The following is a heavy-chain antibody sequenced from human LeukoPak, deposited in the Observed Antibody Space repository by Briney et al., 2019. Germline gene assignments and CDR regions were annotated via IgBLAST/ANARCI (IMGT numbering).Heavy chain of an antibody. CDR1: GFTFSSYA. J-gene: IGHJ6*03. Sequence: GGSLRLSCAASGFTFSSYAMSWVRQAPGKGLEWVSSISGSGGNTYFADSVKGRLTMSRDNSKNTLYLQMKSLRAEDTAVYYCAKGSEQQLFYYYYMDVWGKGTTVTASS. V-gene: IGHV3-23*01. D-gene: IGHD6-13*01. CDR3: AKGSEQQLFYYYYMDV. CDR2: ISGSGGNT.